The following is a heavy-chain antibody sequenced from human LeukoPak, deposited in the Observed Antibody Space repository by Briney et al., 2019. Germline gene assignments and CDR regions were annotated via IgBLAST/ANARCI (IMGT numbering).Heavy chain of an antibody. Sequence: SVKVSCKASGGTFSSYAISWVRQAPGQGLEWMGRIISIFGTANYAQKFQGRVTITTDESTSTAYMELSSLRSEDTAVYYCARDLKDNAVAGTEFDYWGQGTLVTVSS. CDR2: IISIFGTA. V-gene: IGHV1-69*05. J-gene: IGHJ4*02. D-gene: IGHD6-19*01. CDR3: ARDLKDNAVAGTEFDY. CDR1: GGTFSSYA.